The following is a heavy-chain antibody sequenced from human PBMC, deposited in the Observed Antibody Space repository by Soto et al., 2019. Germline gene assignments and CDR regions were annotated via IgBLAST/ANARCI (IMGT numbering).Heavy chain of an antibody. CDR1: GFTVSSNY. J-gene: IGHJ4*02. V-gene: IGHV3-53*01. Sequence: EVQLVESGGGLIQPGGSLRLSCAASGFTVSSNYMSWVRQAPGKGLEWVSVIYSGGSTYYADSVKGRFTISRDNSKNTLYLQMNSLRAEDTAVYYCARDTRHCSSTRCYGGFDYWGQGTLVTVSS. CDR3: ARDTRHCSSTRCYGGFDY. CDR2: IYSGGST. D-gene: IGHD2-2*01.